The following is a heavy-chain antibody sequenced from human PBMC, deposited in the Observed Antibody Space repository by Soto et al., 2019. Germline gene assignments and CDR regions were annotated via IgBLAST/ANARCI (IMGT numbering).Heavy chain of an antibody. CDR1: GFTFSTHG. V-gene: IGHV3-33*01. CDR2: MWFDGSEK. J-gene: IGHJ3*02. Sequence: AGGSLRLSCAASGFTFSTHGMHWVRQSPGKGLEWVALMWFDGSEKYYGDSVKGRFTISRDNSKNTLYLQMNSLSAEDTAVYYCARLYCSADSCYSVGAFDIRGQGTMVTVSS. CDR3: ARLYCSADSCYSVGAFDI. D-gene: IGHD2-15*01.